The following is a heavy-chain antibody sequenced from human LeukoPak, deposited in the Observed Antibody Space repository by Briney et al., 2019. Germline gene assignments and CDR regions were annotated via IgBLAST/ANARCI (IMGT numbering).Heavy chain of an antibody. CDR3: ARGLRAKTVSLCY. Sequence: GASVKVSCKASGYTFTSYDINWVRQATGQGLEWMGWMNPNSGNTGYAQKFQGKVTMTRNTSISTAYMELSSLRSEDTAVYYCARGLRAKTVSLCYWGQGTLVTVSS. V-gene: IGHV1-8*01. D-gene: IGHD3-22*01. CDR1: GYTFTSYD. CDR2: MNPNSGNT. J-gene: IGHJ4*02.